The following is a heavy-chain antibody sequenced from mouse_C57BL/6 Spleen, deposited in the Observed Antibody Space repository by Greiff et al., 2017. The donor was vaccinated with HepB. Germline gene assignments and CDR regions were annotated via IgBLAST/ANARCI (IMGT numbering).Heavy chain of an antibody. D-gene: IGHD1-1*01. V-gene: IGHV1-81*01. CDR3: ASPLIYYYGSSYGDYAMDY. CDR1: GYTFTSYG. Sequence: QVHVKQSGAELARPGASVKLSCKASGYTFTSYGISWVKQRTGQGLEWIGEIYPRSGNTYYNEKFKGKATLTADKSSSTAYMELRSLTSEDSAVYFCASPLIYYYGSSYGDYAMDYWGQGTSVTVSS. CDR2: IYPRSGNT. J-gene: IGHJ4*01.